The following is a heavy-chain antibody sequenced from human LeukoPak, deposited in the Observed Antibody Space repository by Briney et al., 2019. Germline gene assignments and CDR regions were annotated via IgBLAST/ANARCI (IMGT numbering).Heavy chain of an antibody. CDR2: INPNSGGT. V-gene: IGHV1-2*04. Sequence: ASVKVSCKASGYTFTGYYMHWVRQAPGQGLEWMGWINPNSGGTNYAQKFQGWVTMTRGTSISTAYMELSRLRSDGTAVYYCARAGDIVVDAFDIWGQGTMVTVSS. J-gene: IGHJ3*02. CDR3: ARAGDIVVDAFDI. CDR1: GYTFTGYY. D-gene: IGHD2-15*01.